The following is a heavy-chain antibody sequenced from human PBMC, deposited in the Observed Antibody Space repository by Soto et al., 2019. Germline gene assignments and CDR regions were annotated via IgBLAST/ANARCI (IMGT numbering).Heavy chain of an antibody. J-gene: IGHJ5*02. CDR1: GDSVSSNSAA. CDR2: TYYRSKWYN. CDR3: ARAPSNRDIVVVPAATKAGSSNWFDP. D-gene: IGHD2-2*01. Sequence: SQTLSLTCSISGDSVSSNSAAWNWIRQSPSRGLEWLGRTYYRSKWYNDYAASVKSRITINPDTSKNQFSLQLNSVTPEDTAVYYCARAPSNRDIVVVPAATKAGSSNWFDPWGQGTLVTVSS. V-gene: IGHV6-1*01.